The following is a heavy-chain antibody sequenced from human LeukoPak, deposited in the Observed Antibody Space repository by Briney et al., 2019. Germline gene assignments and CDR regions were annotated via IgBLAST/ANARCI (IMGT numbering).Heavy chain of an antibody. Sequence: PSETLSLTCAVYGGSFSGYYWSWIRQPPGKGLEWIGEINHSGSTNYNPSLKSRVTILVDTSKNQFSLKLNSVTAADTAVYYCAGSTYRQPVDYWGQGTLVTVSS. J-gene: IGHJ4*02. D-gene: IGHD2-2*01. V-gene: IGHV4-34*01. CDR1: GGSFSGYY. CDR3: AGSTYRQPVDY. CDR2: INHSGST.